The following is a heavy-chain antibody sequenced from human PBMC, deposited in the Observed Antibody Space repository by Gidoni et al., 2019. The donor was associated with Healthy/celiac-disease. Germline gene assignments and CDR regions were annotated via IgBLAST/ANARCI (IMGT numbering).Heavy chain of an antibody. CDR3: VKGRGYSSSSLAGWWDAFDI. V-gene: IGHV3-64D*06. D-gene: IGHD6-6*01. CDR2: ISSKGGST. Sequence: EVQLVESGGGLVQPGGSLRLSCSASGFTFSSYAMHWVRQAPGKGLEYVSAISSKGGSTYYADSVKGRFTISRDNSKNTLYLQMSSLRAEYTAVYYCVKGRGYSSSSLAGWWDAFDIWGQGTMVTVSS. J-gene: IGHJ3*02. CDR1: GFTFSSYA.